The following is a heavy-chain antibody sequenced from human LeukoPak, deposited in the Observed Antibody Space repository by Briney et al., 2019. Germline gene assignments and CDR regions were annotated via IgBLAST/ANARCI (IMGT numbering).Heavy chain of an antibody. V-gene: IGHV1-46*01. CDR3: ARSIQVRGVIAPYYYYYMDV. CDR2: INPSGGST. Sequence: GASVKVSCKTSGYTFTSYYIHWVRQAPGQGLEWVGMINPSGGSTSYAQNFQGRVTMTSDTSTSTVYMEVSSLRSEDTAVYYCARSIQVRGVIAPYYYYYMDVWGKGTTVTVSS. J-gene: IGHJ6*03. D-gene: IGHD3-10*01. CDR1: GYTFTSYY.